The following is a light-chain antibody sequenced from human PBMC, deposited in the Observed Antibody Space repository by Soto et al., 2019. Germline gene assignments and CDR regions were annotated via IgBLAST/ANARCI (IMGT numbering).Light chain of an antibody. V-gene: IGLV2-14*03. CDR3: SSYTTSNTRQIV. J-gene: IGLJ1*01. CDR2: DVT. Sequence: QSALTQPASVSGSPGQSITISCTGTSSDVGGYNYVSWYQHHPGKAPKLIIYDVTSRPSGVSIRFSGSKSDNTASLTISGLQPEDEADYHYSSYTTSNTRQIVFGTGTQLTVL. CDR1: SSDVGGYNY.